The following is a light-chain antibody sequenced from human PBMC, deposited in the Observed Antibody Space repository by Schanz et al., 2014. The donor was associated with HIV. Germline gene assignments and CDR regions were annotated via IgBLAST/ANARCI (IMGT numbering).Light chain of an antibody. CDR3: QHYNNWPPWT. CDR2: SAS. CDR1: QRLSSSY. V-gene: IGKV3-15*01. J-gene: IGKJ1*01. Sequence: VLTQSPGSLSLSPGGRATLSCGASQRLSSSYLAWYQQKPGQAPRLLIYSASTRVTGVPARFSGSGSGTEFTLTISSLQSEDFALYYCQHYNNWPPWTFGQGTKVQIK.